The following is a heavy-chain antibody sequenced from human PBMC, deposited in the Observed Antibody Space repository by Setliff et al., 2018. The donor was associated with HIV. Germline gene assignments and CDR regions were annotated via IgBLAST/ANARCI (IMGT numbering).Heavy chain of an antibody. CDR3: ARFRRSGYNYVEGTALAY. CDR2: ISSSGNTM. CDR1: GFTFSDYY. V-gene: IGHV3-11*01. J-gene: IGHJ4*02. D-gene: IGHD3-22*01. Sequence: GGSLRLSCAASGFTFSDYYMAWIRQAPGKGLEWISYISSSGNTMYYADSVKGRFTIARDNAKNSLYLQVNSLRAEDTAVYYCARFRRSGYNYVEGTALAYWGQGTLVTSPQ.